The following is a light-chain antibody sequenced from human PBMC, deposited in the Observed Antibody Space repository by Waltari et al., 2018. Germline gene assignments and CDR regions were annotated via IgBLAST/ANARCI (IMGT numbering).Light chain of an antibody. CDR2: DVT. V-gene: IGLV2-11*01. J-gene: IGLJ1*01. CDR3: CSYAGFYTYV. CDR1: SSDVGGFNY. Sequence: QSALTQPRSVSGSPGQSVTISCTGTSSDVGGFNYVSWFQPHPGEAPKRIIHDVTNRPSWFPGLFSGSKSCNTASLTISGLQAEDDSDYYCCSYAGFYTYVFGTGTKVTVL.